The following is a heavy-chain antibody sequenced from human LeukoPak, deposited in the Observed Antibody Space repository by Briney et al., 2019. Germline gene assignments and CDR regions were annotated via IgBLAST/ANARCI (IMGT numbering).Heavy chain of an antibody. CDR1: GFIFSNYA. Sequence: GGSLRLSCAACGFIFSNYAIYWVRQAPGKGLEWVAVISHDANNKYYADSVKGRFTISRDNSNNALYLQMNSLRAEDTAVYYCARGAPPDYWGQGTLLTVSS. J-gene: IGHJ4*02. V-gene: IGHV3-30-3*01. CDR3: ARGAPPDY. CDR2: ISHDANNK. D-gene: IGHD1-14*01.